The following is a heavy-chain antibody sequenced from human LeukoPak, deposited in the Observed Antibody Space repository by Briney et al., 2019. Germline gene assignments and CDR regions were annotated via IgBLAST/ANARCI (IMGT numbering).Heavy chain of an antibody. Sequence: TGGSLRLSCAASGFTFSSYAMSWVRQAPGKGLEWVSAISGSGGSTYYADSVKGRFTISRDNSKNTLYLQMNSLRADDTAVYYCAKDWGRYSSSWYYFDYWGQGTLVTVSS. CDR3: AKDWGRYSSSWYYFDY. CDR1: GFTFSSYA. D-gene: IGHD6-13*01. J-gene: IGHJ4*02. CDR2: ISGSGGST. V-gene: IGHV3-23*01.